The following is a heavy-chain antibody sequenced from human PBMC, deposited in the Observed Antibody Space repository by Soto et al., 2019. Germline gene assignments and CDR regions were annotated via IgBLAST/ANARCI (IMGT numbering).Heavy chain of an antibody. CDR3: ANAGITSAPSSMDV. V-gene: IGHV3-23*01. J-gene: IGHJ6*03. D-gene: IGHD6-13*01. CDR1: GFTFSTYS. Sequence: GGSLSLSCAASGFTFSTYSMSWVRQAPGKGLEWVSAISGSGGSTFYADSVKGRFTISRDNSKNTLHLQMNSLRVADTAVYYCANAGITSAPSSMDVWGKGTTVTVSS. CDR2: ISGSGGST.